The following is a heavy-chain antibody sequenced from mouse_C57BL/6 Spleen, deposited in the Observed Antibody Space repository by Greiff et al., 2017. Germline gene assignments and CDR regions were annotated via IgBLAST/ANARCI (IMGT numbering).Heavy chain of an antibody. J-gene: IGHJ3*01. D-gene: IGHD2-1*01. CDR1: GFTFSSYA. Sequence: EVQRVESGGGLVKPGGSLKLSCAAPGFTFSSYAMSWVRQTPEKRLEWVATISDGGSYTYYPDNVKGRFTISRDNAKNNLYLQMSHLKSEDTAMYYCARDRGNPAWFAYWGQGTLVTVSA. CDR2: ISDGGSYT. V-gene: IGHV5-4*01. CDR3: ARDRGNPAWFAY.